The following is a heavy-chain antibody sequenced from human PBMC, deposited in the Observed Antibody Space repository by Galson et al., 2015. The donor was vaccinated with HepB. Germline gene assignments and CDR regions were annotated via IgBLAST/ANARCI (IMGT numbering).Heavy chain of an antibody. J-gene: IGHJ4*02. CDR2: ISSSSSSI. V-gene: IGHV3-48*02. D-gene: IGHD3-10*01. CDR1: EFTFSSYS. Sequence: SLRLSCAASEFTFSSYSMNWVRQAPGKGLEWVSYISSSSSSIYYTDSVKGRFTISRDNAKNSLYLQMSGLRDEDTAVYYCAHISMVRGAADYWGQGTLVTVSS. CDR3: AHISMVRGAADY.